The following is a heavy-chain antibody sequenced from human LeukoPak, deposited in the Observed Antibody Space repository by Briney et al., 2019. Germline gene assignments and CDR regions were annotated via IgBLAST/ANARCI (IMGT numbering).Heavy chain of an antibody. CDR1: GSSISSYY. V-gene: IGHV4-59*01. CDR3: ARVPLLSITIFGVVKDYYYGMDV. D-gene: IGHD3-3*01. Sequence: SETLSLTCTVSGSSISSYYWSWIRQPPGKGLEWIGYIYYSGSTNYNPSLKSRVTISVDTSKNQFSLKLSSVTAADTAVYYCARVPLLSITIFGVVKDYYYGMDVWGQGTTVTVSS. J-gene: IGHJ6*02. CDR2: IYYSGST.